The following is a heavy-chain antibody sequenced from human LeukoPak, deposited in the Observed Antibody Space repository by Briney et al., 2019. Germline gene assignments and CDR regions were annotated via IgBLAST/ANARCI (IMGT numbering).Heavy chain of an antibody. Sequence: SETLSLTCTVSGASLSRSSYYWAWLRQPPGKGLEWIGSMYYSGTTFYNPSLKSRVTISVDTSENQFSLNLRSVTAADTAVYHCARVGTTHDAFDIWGQGTMVTVSS. D-gene: IGHD1-7*01. CDR3: ARVGTTHDAFDI. CDR1: GASLSRSSYY. CDR2: MYYSGTT. V-gene: IGHV4-39*01. J-gene: IGHJ3*02.